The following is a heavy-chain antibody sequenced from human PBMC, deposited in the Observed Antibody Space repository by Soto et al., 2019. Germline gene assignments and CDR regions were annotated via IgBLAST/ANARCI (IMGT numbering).Heavy chain of an antibody. V-gene: IGHV1-18*01. CDR1: GYTFTSYG. CDR3: ARTGFYYYGSGSPVAVDY. Sequence: QVQLVQSGAEVKKPGASVKVSCKASGYTFTSYGISWVRQAPGQGLEWMGWISAYNGNTNYAQKLQGRVTMTTDTSTSTAYLELRSLRSDDTAVYYCARTGFYYYGSGSPVAVDYWGQRTLVTVSS. D-gene: IGHD3-10*01. J-gene: IGHJ4*02. CDR2: ISAYNGNT.